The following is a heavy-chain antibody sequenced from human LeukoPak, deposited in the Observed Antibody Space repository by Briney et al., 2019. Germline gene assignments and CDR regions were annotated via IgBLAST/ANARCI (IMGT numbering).Heavy chain of an antibody. Sequence: GGSLRLSCAASGFTFGSYWMSWVRQAPGKGLEWVANIKQDGSEKYYVDSVKGRFTISRDNAKNSLYLQMNSLRAEDTAVYYWAQGGGDFDYWGQGTLVTVSS. CDR3: AQGGGDFDY. D-gene: IGHD3-16*01. V-gene: IGHV3-7*01. CDR2: IKQDGSEK. CDR1: GFTFGSYW. J-gene: IGHJ4*02.